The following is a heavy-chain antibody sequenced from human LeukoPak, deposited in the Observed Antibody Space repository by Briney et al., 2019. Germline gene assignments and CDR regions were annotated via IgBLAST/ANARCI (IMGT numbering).Heavy chain of an antibody. CDR2: ISGSGGTT. J-gene: IGHJ4*02. V-gene: IGHV3-23*01. CDR1: GFTFSTYD. Sequence: PGGSLRLSCAASGFTFSTYDMMWVRQTPDSGLEWVSIISGSGGTTYYADSVKGRFTISRDNSKNTLYLQMNSLRAEDTAVYYCARETGSAVGSTDFDYWGQGTLVTVSS. CDR3: ARETGSAVGSTDFDY. D-gene: IGHD4-17*01.